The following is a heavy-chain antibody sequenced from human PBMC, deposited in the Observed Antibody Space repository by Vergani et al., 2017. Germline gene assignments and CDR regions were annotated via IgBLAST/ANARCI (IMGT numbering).Heavy chain of an antibody. D-gene: IGHD5-12*01. CDR1: GFTFTNFA. V-gene: IGHV3-23*01. Sequence: EVQLLESGGNLVQPGGSLRLSCAASGFTFTNFAMTWVRQAPGEGLEWVSGISGSGGFTYYADSVKGRFIISRDNSKNTLHLQMNSLRADDTAVYYCTKGSRGYTGYFFDYWGQGTLATVSS. J-gene: IGHJ4*02. CDR3: TKGSRGYTGYFFDY. CDR2: ISGSGGFT.